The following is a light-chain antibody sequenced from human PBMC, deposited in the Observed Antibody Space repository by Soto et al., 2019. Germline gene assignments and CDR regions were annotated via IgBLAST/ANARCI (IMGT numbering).Light chain of an antibody. CDR1: RSNLGAGYG. Sequence: QSVLTQPPSVSGAPGQRVTIPCTGSRSNLGAGYGVHWYQQLPGTAPKLLIAGNTNRPSGVPDRFSASKSGTSASLTISGLQAEDEADYYCQSYDTGLSAVVFGGGTKLTVL. J-gene: IGLJ2*01. CDR2: GNT. CDR3: QSYDTGLSAVV. V-gene: IGLV1-40*01.